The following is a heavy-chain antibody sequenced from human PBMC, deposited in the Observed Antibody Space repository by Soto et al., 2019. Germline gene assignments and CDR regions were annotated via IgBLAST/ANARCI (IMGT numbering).Heavy chain of an antibody. V-gene: IGHV4-39*01. D-gene: IGHD2-2*01. J-gene: IGHJ5*02. CDR3: ARFHCDSPNCVPLDP. CDR2: IYYSGTS. Sequence: QLQLQESGPGLVKPSETLSLTCTVSCGAISDDTYYWGWIHQPPGKGLEWIGSIYYSGTSSYNPSLKSRVTMSVDTSKKQLSLRLSSVTAADTAVYYCARFHCDSPNCVPLDPWGQGTLVIVSS. CDR1: CGAISDDTYY.